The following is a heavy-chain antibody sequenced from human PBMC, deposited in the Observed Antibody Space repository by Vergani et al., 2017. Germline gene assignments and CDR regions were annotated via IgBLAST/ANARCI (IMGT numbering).Heavy chain of an antibody. Sequence: QVQLVQSGAEVKKPGASVKVSCKASGYTFTSYGISWVRQAPGQGLEWMGWISAYTGNTNYAQKFQGWVTMTRDTSISTAYMELSRLRSDDTAVYYCARGALYGDYFDYWGQGTLVTVSS. CDR2: ISAYTGNT. D-gene: IGHD4-17*01. CDR1: GYTFTSYG. J-gene: IGHJ4*02. CDR3: ARGALYGDYFDY. V-gene: IGHV1-18*04.